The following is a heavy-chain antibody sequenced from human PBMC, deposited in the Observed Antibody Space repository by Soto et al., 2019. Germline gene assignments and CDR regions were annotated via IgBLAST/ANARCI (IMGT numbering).Heavy chain of an antibody. D-gene: IGHD6-13*01. CDR1: GYTFTSYY. J-gene: IGHJ6*02. Sequence: QVQLVQSGAEVKKPGASVKVSCKASGYTFTSYYMHWVRQAPGQGLEWMGIINPSGGSTSYAQKFQGRVTMTRDTSTSTVYMELSSLRSDDTSVYYCAREPRYSSLDYYYYGMDVWGQGTTVTVSS. CDR2: INPSGGST. V-gene: IGHV1-46*01. CDR3: AREPRYSSLDYYYYGMDV.